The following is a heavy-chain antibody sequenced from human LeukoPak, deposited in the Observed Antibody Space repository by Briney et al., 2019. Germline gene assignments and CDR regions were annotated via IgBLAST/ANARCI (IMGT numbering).Heavy chain of an antibody. CDR1: GFTFCSYE. D-gene: IGHD6-13*01. CDR3: ARVGAAADVDY. Sequence: GGSLRLSCAAPGFTFCSYEMNWVRQAPGKGLEWVSYISSSGSTIYYADSVKGRFTISRDNAKNSLYLQMNSLRAEDTAVYYCARVGAAADVDYWGQGTLVTVSS. J-gene: IGHJ4*02. V-gene: IGHV3-48*03. CDR2: ISSSGSTI.